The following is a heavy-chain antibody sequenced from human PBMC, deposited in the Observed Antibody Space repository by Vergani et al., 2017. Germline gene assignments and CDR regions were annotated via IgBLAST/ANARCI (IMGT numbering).Heavy chain of an antibody. CDR3: AREGGWYGNQQYNWFDP. J-gene: IGHJ5*02. Sequence: QVQLQQWGAGLLKPSETLSLTCAVYGGSFSGYYWSWIRQPPGKGLEWIGSIYYSGSTYYNPSLKSRVTISVDTSKNQFSLKLSSVTAADTAVYYCAREGGWYGNQQYNWFDPWGQGTLVTVSS. D-gene: IGHD6-19*01. V-gene: IGHV4-34*01. CDR1: GGSFSGYY. CDR2: IYYSGST.